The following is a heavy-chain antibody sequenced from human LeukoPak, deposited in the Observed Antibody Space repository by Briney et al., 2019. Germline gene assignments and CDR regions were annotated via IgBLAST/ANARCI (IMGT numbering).Heavy chain of an antibody. CDR3: ARSFAY. V-gene: IGHV3-23*01. J-gene: IGHJ4*02. CDR2: ISGNGGST. CDR1: GFTFPTYA. Sequence: PGGSLRLSCAASGFTFPTYAMSWVRQAPGKGLEWVSGISGNGGSTFYADSVKGRFTISRDNAKNSLYLQMNSLRAEDTAVYYCARSFAYWGQGTLVTVSS.